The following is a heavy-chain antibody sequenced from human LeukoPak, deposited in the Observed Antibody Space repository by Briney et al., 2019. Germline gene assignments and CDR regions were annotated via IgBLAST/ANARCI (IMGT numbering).Heavy chain of an antibody. CDR2: ISYDGSNK. D-gene: IGHD3-10*01. CDR1: GFTFSSYG. J-gene: IGHJ4*01. CDR3: AKDGTTMVRGVSPLD. Sequence: GGSLRLSCAASGFTFSSYGMHWVRQAPGKGLEWVAVISYDGSNKYYADSVKGRFTISRDNSKNTLYLQMNSLRAEDTAVYYCAKDGTTMVRGVSPLDWGHGTLVTVSS. V-gene: IGHV3-30*18.